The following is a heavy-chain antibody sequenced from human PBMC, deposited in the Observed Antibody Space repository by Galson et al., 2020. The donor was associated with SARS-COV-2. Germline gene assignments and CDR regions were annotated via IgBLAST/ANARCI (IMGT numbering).Heavy chain of an antibody. CDR2: LYSDDDK. D-gene: IGHD1-26*01. J-gene: IGHJ4*02. Sequence: QSGPTLAKPPQTLTLTCTFPGFSLSTSAVGAGWIRQPPGKALEWLALLYSDDDKRYSPSLKSRLTITKDTSKNQVVLTMTNMDPVDTATYYCAHRLVVGATPGFDYWGQGTLVTVSS. V-gene: IGHV2-5*02. CDR3: AHRLVVGATPGFDY. CDR1: GFSLSTSAVG.